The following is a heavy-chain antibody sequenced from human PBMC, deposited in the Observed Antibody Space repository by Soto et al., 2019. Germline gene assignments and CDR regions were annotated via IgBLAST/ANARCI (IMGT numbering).Heavy chain of an antibody. V-gene: IGHV3-53*01. J-gene: IGHJ5*02. CDR2: IYSGGST. D-gene: IGHD3-16*02. CDR3: ARTNYVWGSYRYNWFDP. Sequence: GGSLRLSCAASGFTVSSNYMSWVRQAPGKGLEWVSVIYSGGSTEYADSVKGRFTISSDNSKNTLYLQMNSLRAEDTDVYYCARTNYVWGSYRYNWFDPWGQGTLVTVSS. CDR1: GFTVSSNY.